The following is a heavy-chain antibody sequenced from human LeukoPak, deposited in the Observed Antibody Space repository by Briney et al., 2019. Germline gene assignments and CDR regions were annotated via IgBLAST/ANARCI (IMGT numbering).Heavy chain of an antibody. CDR1: GGSFSGYY. V-gene: IGHV4-34*01. J-gene: IGHJ5*02. D-gene: IGHD6-13*01. Sequence: TPSETLSLTCAVYGGSFSGYYWTWIRQSPGKGLEWIGEINHTGGTNYNPSLKSRVTISVDTSKNQFSLKLSSVTAADTAVYYCARAGLGIATKFDPWGQGTLVTVSS. CDR2: INHTGGT. CDR3: ARAGLGIATKFDP.